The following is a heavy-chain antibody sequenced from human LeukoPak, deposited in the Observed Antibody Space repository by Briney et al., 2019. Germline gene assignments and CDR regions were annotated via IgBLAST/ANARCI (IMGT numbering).Heavy chain of an antibody. D-gene: IGHD5-12*01. CDR2: TYYSSKWYN. CDR3: ARALVADVHNGFDF. Sequence: SQTLSLTCAISGDSVSTNTVAWNSIMHSPSRCLEWLGRTYYSSKWYNDYAVSVKSRITISPDTSKNQFSLHLNSVTPEDTAVYFCARALVADVHNGFDFWGQGTLVTVSS. J-gene: IGHJ4*02. V-gene: IGHV6-1*01. CDR1: GDSVSTNTVA.